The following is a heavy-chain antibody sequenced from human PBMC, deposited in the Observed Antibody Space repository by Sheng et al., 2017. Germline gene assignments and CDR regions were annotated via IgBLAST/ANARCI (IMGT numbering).Heavy chain of an antibody. CDR3: AREWGDNGDPNAFDI. V-gene: IGHV3-48*03. CDR1: GFSVSSYE. Sequence: EEQLVESGGGLVQPGGSLRLSCAASGFSVSSYEMNWLRQAPGKGLEWLSYMSSSGSRIFYADSVRGRFTISRDNAKNSLFLQMNSLGVEDSALYYCAREWGDNGDPNAFDIWGQ. J-gene: IGHJ3*02. CDR2: MSSSGSRI. D-gene: IGHD4-17*01.